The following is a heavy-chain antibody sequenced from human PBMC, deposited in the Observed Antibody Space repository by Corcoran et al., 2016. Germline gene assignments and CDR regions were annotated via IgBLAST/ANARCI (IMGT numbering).Heavy chain of an antibody. V-gene: IGHV3-33*01. CDR1: GFTFSSYG. CDR2: IWYDGSNK. CDR3: ARDARGVHGPGAFDI. Sequence: QVQLVESGGGVVQPGRSLRLSCAASGFTFSSYGMHWVRQAPGKGLEWVAVIWYDGSNKYYADSVKGRFTISRDNSKNTLYLQMNSLRAEDTAVYYCARDARGVHGPGAFDIWGQGTMVTVSS. D-gene: IGHD3-10*01. J-gene: IGHJ3*02.